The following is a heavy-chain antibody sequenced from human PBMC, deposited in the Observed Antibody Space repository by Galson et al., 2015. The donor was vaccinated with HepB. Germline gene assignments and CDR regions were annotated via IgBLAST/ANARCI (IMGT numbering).Heavy chain of an antibody. CDR3: ARFLSSGSLFGFDI. V-gene: IGHV5-51*01. J-gene: IGHJ3*02. CDR2: IHPGDSAI. Sequence: QSGAEVKKPAESLKISCKGSGYSFTSYWIGWVRQMPGKGLEWMGIIHPGDSAIRYSPSSQGPVSISADKSISTAYLEWSSLKASDTAMYYCARFLSSGSLFGFDIGGQGTVVTVSS. D-gene: IGHD3-22*01. CDR1: GYSFTSYW.